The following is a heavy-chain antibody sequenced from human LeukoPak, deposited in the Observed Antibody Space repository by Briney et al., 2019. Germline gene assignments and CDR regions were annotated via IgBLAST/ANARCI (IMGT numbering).Heavy chain of an antibody. J-gene: IGHJ4*02. Sequence: GGSLRLSCAASGFTFSSYGMHWVRQAPGKGLEWVAVISYDGSNKYYADSVKGRFTISRDNSKNTLYLQMNSLRAEDTAVYYCAKGGRRDGYNYGGYFDCWGQGTLVTVSS. V-gene: IGHV3-30*18. CDR2: ISYDGSNK. D-gene: IGHD5-24*01. CDR3: AKGGRRDGYNYGGYFDC. CDR1: GFTFSSYG.